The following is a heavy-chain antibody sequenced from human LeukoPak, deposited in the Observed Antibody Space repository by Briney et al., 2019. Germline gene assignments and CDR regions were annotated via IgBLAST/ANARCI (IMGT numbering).Heavy chain of an antibody. CDR2: ISGSGSSP. D-gene: IGHD3-16*01. CDR3: AKGRLWGRGGYHYYYMDV. CDR1: GFTFSSDA. J-gene: IGHJ6*03. Sequence: GGSLRLSCEASGFTFSSDAMNWVRQAPGKGLEWASAISGSGSSPYYADSVKGRFTVSRDNTKNTLYLQMSSLRVEDTALYYCAKGRLWGRGGYHYYYMDVWGKGTAVTISS. V-gene: IGHV3-23*01.